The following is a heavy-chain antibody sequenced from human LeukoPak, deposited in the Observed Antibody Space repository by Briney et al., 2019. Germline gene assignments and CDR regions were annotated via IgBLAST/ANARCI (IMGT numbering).Heavy chain of an antibody. CDR3: ARDSAGSSSLWFDP. J-gene: IGHJ5*02. D-gene: IGHD6-6*01. CDR1: GGSISSYY. CDR2: IYYSGST. Sequence: PSETLSLTCTVCGGSISSYYWSWIRQPPGKGLEWLGYIYYSGSTNYNPSLKSRVTISVDTSKNQFSLKLSSVTAADTAVYYCARDSAGSSSLWFDPWGQGTLVTVSS. V-gene: IGHV4-59*01.